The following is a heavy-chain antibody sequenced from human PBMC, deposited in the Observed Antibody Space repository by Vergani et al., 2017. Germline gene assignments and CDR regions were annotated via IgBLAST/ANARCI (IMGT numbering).Heavy chain of an antibody. CDR2: IFSSGTT. J-gene: IGHJ6*02. V-gene: IGHV4-61*02. CDR1: GGSVRTSIGYY. Sequence: QVQLQESGPGLVKPSQTLSLSCTVSGGSVRTSIGYYWTWIRQPAGKTLEWIGEIFSSGTTNYNPSFKNRVTMSVDTSKNQFSLKLNSVTAADTAVYYCASAPYIVTVRYYYGMDVWGQGTTVTVSS. D-gene: IGHD5-12*01. CDR3: ASAPYIVTVRYYYGMDV.